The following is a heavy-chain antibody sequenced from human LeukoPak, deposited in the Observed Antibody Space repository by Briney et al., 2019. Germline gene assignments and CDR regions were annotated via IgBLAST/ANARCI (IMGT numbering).Heavy chain of an antibody. J-gene: IGHJ4*02. CDR1: GFTFSTSA. D-gene: IGHD3-22*01. CDR2: ISSNGGST. CDR3: VKLPYSDTSAYYVDY. Sequence: GGSLRLSCSASGFTFSTSAIHWVRQAPGKGLEYVSAISSNGGSTYYAGSVEGRFTISRDNSKNTLSLQMSSLRPEDTAVYYCVKLPYSDTSAYYVDYWGQGTLVTVSS. V-gene: IGHV3-64D*06.